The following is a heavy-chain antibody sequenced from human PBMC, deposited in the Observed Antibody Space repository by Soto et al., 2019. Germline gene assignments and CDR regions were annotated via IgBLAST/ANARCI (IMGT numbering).Heavy chain of an antibody. V-gene: IGHV2-5*02. Sequence: QITLKESGPTLVKPTQTLTLTCTFSGFSLSTSGVRVGWIRQPPGKALEWLALIYWDDDKRYSPSLKSRLTISNETYKNQVVLTMTNMDPVDTATYYCAHSRWVYCSTTSCPYYFHYCGQGTLVTVSS. D-gene: IGHD2-2*01. CDR2: IYWDDDK. J-gene: IGHJ4*02. CDR1: GFSLSTSGVR. CDR3: AHSRWVYCSTTSCPYYFHY.